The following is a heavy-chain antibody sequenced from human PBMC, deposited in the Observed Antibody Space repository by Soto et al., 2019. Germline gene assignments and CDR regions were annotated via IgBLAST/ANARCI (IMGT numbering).Heavy chain of an antibody. D-gene: IGHD3-3*01. CDR3: ARYGVVIISAGYYGMDV. V-gene: IGHV1-46*01. Sequence: GASVKVSCKASGYTFTSYDMHWVRQAPGQGLEWMGIINPSGGSTSYAQKFQGRVTMTRDTSTSTVYMELSSLRSEDTAVYYCARYGVVIISAGYYGMDVWGQGTTVTVSS. J-gene: IGHJ6*02. CDR1: GYTFTSYD. CDR2: INPSGGST.